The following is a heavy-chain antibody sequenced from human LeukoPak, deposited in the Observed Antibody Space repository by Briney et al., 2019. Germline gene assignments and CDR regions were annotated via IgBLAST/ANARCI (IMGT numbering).Heavy chain of an antibody. V-gene: IGHV1-18*01. CDR2: ISAYNGNT. Sequence: GASVKVSCKASGYTFTSYGISWVRQAPGQGLEWMGWISAYNGNTNYAQKLQGRVTMTTDTSTSTAYMELRSLRSDDTAVYYCARVFEHYGDRYNWFDPWGQGTLVTVSS. CDR3: ARVFEHYGDRYNWFDP. CDR1: GYTFTSYG. D-gene: IGHD4-17*01. J-gene: IGHJ5*02.